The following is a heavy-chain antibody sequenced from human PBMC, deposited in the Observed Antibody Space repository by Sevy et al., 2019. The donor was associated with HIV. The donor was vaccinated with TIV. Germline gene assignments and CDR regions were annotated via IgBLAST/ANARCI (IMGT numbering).Heavy chain of an antibody. J-gene: IGHJ6*02. CDR2: IIPIFGTA. Sequence: ASVKVSCKASGGTFSSYAISWVRQAPGQGLEWMGGIIPIFGTANYAQKFQGRVTITADESTSTAYMELSGLRSEDTDVYYCAILTRRGIVVVPAAMGGYYYGMDVWGQGTTVTVSS. CDR3: AILTRRGIVVVPAAMGGYYYGMDV. D-gene: IGHD2-2*01. CDR1: GGTFSSYA. V-gene: IGHV1-69*13.